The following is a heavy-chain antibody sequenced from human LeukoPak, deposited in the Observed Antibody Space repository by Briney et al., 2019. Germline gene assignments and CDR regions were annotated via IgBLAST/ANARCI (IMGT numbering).Heavy chain of an antibody. J-gene: IGHJ4*02. CDR2: IYYSGST. Sequence: PSETLSLTCTVSGGSISSSSYYWGWIRQPPGKGLEWIGSIYYSGSTYYNPSLKSRVTISVDTSKNQFSLKLSSVTAADTAVYYCARVTGDLLDYWGQGTLVTVSS. CDR3: ARVTGDLLDY. CDR1: GGSISSSSYY. D-gene: IGHD7-27*01. V-gene: IGHV4-39*07.